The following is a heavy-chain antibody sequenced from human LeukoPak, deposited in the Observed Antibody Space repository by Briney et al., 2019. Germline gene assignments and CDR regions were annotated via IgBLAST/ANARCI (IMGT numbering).Heavy chain of an antibody. CDR3: ATVLLRRVGGFHWFDP. D-gene: IGHD3-10*01. J-gene: IGHJ5*02. Sequence: GASVKVSCKASGYTFTGHYIHWVGQAPGQGLEWMGWINPNNGDKKYAQKFQGRVTMTRDTSISTAYMELSRLTSDDTAVYYCATVLLRRVGGFHWFDPWGQGTLVTVSS. CDR1: GYTFTGHY. CDR2: INPNNGDK. V-gene: IGHV1-2*02.